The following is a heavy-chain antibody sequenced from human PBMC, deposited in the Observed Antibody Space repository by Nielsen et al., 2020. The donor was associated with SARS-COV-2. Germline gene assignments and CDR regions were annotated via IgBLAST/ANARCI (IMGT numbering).Heavy chain of an antibody. Sequence: GGSLRLSCAASGFPFSSFGMSWVRQAPGKGLEWVSAISASGSNTFYTDSVKGRFTISRDNSGNTLYLQTNGLRAEDTAIYYCARGTYGDYWGQGTLVTVSS. D-gene: IGHD3-16*01. CDR3: ARGTYGDY. J-gene: IGHJ4*02. V-gene: IGHV3-23*01. CDR2: ISASGSNT. CDR1: GFPFSSFG.